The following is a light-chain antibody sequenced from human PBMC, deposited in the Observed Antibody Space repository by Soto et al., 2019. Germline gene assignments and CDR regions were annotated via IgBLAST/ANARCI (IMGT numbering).Light chain of an antibody. V-gene: IGKV3-20*01. CDR1: QSVTNNL. J-gene: IGKJ1*01. CDR2: AAS. CDR3: ELYGSTIPLA. Sequence: EVVLTQSPGTVSLSPGDRTTLSCRASQSVTNNLIAWYQQKPRQAPRLLIYAASSRATGIPDRFSGSGSGTYFTLSISRLEPEDFSGFYCELYGSTIPLAFGQGTKVEFK.